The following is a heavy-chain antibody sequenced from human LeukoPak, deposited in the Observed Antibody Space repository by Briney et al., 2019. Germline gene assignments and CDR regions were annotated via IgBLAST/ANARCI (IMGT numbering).Heavy chain of an antibody. CDR2: FDPEHGET. Sequence: ASVKVSCKVSGYTLTELSMHWVRQAPGKGLEWMGGFDPEHGETIYAQKFQGRVTMTEDTSIDTVYMELSTLRSEDTAVYYCATDRVGYCSGGSCYSRSRALDYWGQGTLVTVSS. CDR3: ATDRVGYCSGGSCYSRSRALDY. CDR1: GYTLTELS. V-gene: IGHV1-24*01. D-gene: IGHD2-15*01. J-gene: IGHJ4*02.